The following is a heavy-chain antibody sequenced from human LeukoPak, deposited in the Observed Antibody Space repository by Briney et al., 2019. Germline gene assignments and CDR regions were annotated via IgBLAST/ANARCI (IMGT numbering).Heavy chain of an antibody. J-gene: IGHJ4*02. CDR3: ASGSGVYMFFDC. V-gene: IGHV3-53*01. D-gene: IGHD3-10*01. Sequence: PGGSLTLSCAASGFTVSANYMSWVRQAPGKGLEWVSVMYRDGTTYYTESVKGRFTLSRDYSRSTLYLQMNSLRAEDTAVYYCASGSGVYMFFDCWGQGTLVTVSS. CDR2: MYRDGTT. CDR1: GFTVSANY.